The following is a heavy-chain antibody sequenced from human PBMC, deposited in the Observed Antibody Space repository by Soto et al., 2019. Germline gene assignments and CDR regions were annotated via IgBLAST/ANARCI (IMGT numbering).Heavy chain of an antibody. CDR2: IFSNDEK. Sequence: GSGPTLVNRPETLTLTCTGSGFSLNNARMGVSWIRQPPGKALEWLAHIFSNDEKSYSTSLKSRLTISKDTSKSQVVLTMTNMDPVDTATYYCARIQKLVERWLQLGYYGMDVWGQGTTVTVSS. D-gene: IGHD5-12*01. V-gene: IGHV2-26*01. CDR3: ARIQKLVERWLQLGYYGMDV. CDR1: GFSLNNARMG. J-gene: IGHJ6*02.